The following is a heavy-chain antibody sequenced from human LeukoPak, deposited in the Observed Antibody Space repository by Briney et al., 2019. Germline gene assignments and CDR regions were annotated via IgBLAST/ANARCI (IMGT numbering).Heavy chain of an antibody. CDR3: AKEPGSGWYAPGDY. D-gene: IGHD6-19*01. CDR2: ISGSGGST. CDR1: GFTFSSYG. V-gene: IGHV3-23*01. Sequence: PGGSLRLSCAASGFTFSSYGMHWVRQAPGKGLEWVSAISGSGGSTYYADSVKGRFTISRDNSKNTLYLQMNSLRAEDTAVYYCAKEPGSGWYAPGDYWGQGTLVTVSS. J-gene: IGHJ4*02.